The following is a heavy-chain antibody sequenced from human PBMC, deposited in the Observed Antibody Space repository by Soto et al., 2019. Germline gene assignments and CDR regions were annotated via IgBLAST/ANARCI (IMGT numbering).Heavy chain of an antibody. Sequence: SVKVSCKASGYTFTSYGISWVRQAPGQGLEWMGGIIPIFGTANYAQKFQGRVTITADESTSTAYMELSSLRSEDTAVYYCARDFYYDSSGTSYWGQGTLVTVSS. J-gene: IGHJ4*02. V-gene: IGHV1-69*13. D-gene: IGHD3-22*01. CDR3: ARDFYYDSSGTSY. CDR1: GYTFTSYG. CDR2: IIPIFGTA.